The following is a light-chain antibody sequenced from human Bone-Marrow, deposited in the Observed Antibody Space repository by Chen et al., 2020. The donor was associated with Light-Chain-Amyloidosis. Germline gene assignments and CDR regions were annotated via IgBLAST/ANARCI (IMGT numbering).Light chain of an antibody. Sequence: SYELTQPPSVSVSPGQTARITCSGDDLPTKYAYWYQQKPGQAPVLVIQRDTERPSGISERFSGSNSGTTATLTISGVQAEDEADYHWQSADSSGTYEVIFGGGTKLTVL. CDR3: QSADSSGTYEVI. CDR2: RDT. CDR1: DLPTKY. V-gene: IGLV3-25*03. J-gene: IGLJ2*01.